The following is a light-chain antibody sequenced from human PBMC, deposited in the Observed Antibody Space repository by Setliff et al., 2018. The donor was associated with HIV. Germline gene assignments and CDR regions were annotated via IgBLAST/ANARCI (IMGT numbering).Light chain of an antibody. CDR1: QNVFYNSDNKNY. CDR2: WAS. V-gene: IGKV4-1*01. CDR3: QQYFTAPMT. J-gene: IGKJ4*01. Sequence: DIVMTQSPDSLAVSPGERATINCKSSQNVFYNSDNKNYFAWYQQKPGQPPKLLIYWASTRVSGVADRFSGSGSGTDFKLTINSVQAEDVALYFCQQYFTAPMTFGGGTKVDIK.